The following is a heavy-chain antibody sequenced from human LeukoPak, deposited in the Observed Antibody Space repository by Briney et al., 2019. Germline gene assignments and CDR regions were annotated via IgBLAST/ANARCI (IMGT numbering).Heavy chain of an antibody. Sequence: SETLSLTCTVPGGSISSYYWSWIRQPPGKGLEWIGYIYYSGSTNYNPSLKSRVTISVDTSKNQFSLKLSSVTAADTAVYYCARVKMVRGVPWGQFDPWGQGTLVTVSS. CDR1: GGSISSYY. D-gene: IGHD3-10*01. V-gene: IGHV4-59*01. CDR3: ARVKMVRGVPWGQFDP. J-gene: IGHJ5*02. CDR2: IYYSGST.